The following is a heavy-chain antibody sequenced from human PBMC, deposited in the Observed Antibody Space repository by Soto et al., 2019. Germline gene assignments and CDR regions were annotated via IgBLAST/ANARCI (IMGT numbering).Heavy chain of an antibody. D-gene: IGHD1-20*01. CDR1: GGSVSSGSYY. J-gene: IGHJ6*02. Sequence: SETLSLTCTVSGGSVSSGSYYWSWIRQPPGKGLEWIGYIYYSGSTNYNPSLKSRVTISVDTSKNQFSLKLSSVTAADTAVYYCARDRYNWNDDYYYGMDVWGQGTTVTVSS. CDR3: ARDRYNWNDDYYYGMDV. V-gene: IGHV4-61*01. CDR2: IYYSGST.